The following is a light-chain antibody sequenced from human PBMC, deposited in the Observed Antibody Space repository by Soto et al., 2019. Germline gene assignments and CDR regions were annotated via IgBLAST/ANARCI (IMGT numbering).Light chain of an antibody. J-gene: IGKJ5*01. Sequence: VLTQSPATLSFSPGEIATLSCRASQSVSSYLAWYQQKPGQAPRLLIFDASNRATGIPARFSGSGSGTDFTLTISSLEPEDFAVYYCQHRSIWPVSFGQGTRLEIK. CDR3: QHRSIWPVS. CDR2: DAS. CDR1: QSVSSY. V-gene: IGKV3-11*01.